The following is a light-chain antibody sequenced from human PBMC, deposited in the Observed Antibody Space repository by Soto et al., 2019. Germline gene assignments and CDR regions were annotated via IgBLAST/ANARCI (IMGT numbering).Light chain of an antibody. J-gene: IGKJ1*01. CDR1: QSVVRK. CDR2: GAS. V-gene: IGKV3-15*01. CDR3: QQYNNWPRT. Sequence: EIVMTQSPATLSVSPGQRATLSCRASQSVVRKLAWYQQKPGQAPRLLIYGASTRATGFPARFSGSGSGTEFTLTISSLQSEDFAVYYCQQYNNWPRTF.